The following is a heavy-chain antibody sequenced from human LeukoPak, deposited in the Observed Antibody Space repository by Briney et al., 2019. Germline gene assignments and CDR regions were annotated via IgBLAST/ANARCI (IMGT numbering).Heavy chain of an antibody. V-gene: IGHV4-31*03. J-gene: IGHJ4*02. Sequence: SGTLSLTCTVSGGSMSSGGYYWSWIRQHPGKGLEWIGYIYYSGSTYYNPSLKSRLTISLDTSKNQFSLNLSSVTAADTAVYYCARGVSSSWNFDFWGQGSLVSVSS. CDR1: GGSMSSGGYY. CDR3: ARGVSSSWNFDF. CDR2: IYYSGST. D-gene: IGHD6-13*01.